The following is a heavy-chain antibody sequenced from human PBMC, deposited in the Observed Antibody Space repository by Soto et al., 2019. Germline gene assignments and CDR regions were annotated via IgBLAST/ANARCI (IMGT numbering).Heavy chain of an antibody. CDR1: GGSISSGGYY. D-gene: IGHD6-13*01. V-gene: IGHV4-31*03. CDR2: IYYSGST. CDR3: ARVGMQQLLDY. J-gene: IGHJ4*02. Sequence: TLSLTCTVSGGSISSGGYYWSWIRQHPGKGLEWIGYIYYSGSTYYNPSLKSRVTISVDTSKNQFSLKLSSVTAADTAVYYCARVGMQQLLDYWGQGTLVTVSS.